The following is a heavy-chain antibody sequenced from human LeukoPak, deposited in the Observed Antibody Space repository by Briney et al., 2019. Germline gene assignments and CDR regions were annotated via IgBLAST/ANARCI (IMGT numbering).Heavy chain of an antibody. CDR2: ISYDGSNK. Sequence: AGRSLRLSCAASGFTFSSYGMHWVRQAPGKGLEWVAVISYDGSNKYYADSVKGRFTISRDTSKNTPYLQMNSLRAEDTALYYCAKGYDGSGYYFYFDYWGQGTLVTVSS. D-gene: IGHD3-22*01. J-gene: IGHJ4*02. CDR1: GFTFSSYG. V-gene: IGHV3-30*18. CDR3: AKGYDGSGYYFYFDY.